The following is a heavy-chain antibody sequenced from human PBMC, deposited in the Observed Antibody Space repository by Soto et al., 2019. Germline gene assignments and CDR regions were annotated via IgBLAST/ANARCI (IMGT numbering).Heavy chain of an antibody. CDR3: AREGAQGIPAASLLGMDV. V-gene: IGHV1-69*13. Sequence: SVKVSCKASGGTFSSYAISWVRQAPGQGLEWMGGIIPIFGTANYAQRFQGRVTITADESTSTAYMELSSLRSEDTAVYYCAREGAQGIPAASLLGMDVWGQGTTVTVSS. CDR1: GGTFSSYA. D-gene: IGHD2-2*01. CDR2: IIPIFGTA. J-gene: IGHJ6*02.